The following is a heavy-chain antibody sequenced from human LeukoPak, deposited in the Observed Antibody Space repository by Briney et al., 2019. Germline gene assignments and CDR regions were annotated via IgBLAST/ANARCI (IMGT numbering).Heavy chain of an antibody. CDR2: IRYDGSNK. Sequence: PGGSLRLSCAASGFTFSSYGMHWVHQAPGKGLEWVAFIRYDGSNKYYADSVKGRFTISRDNSKNTLYLQMNSLRAEDTAVYYCAKDLGDYGEFDYWGQGTLVTVSS. CDR1: GFTFSSYG. V-gene: IGHV3-30*02. J-gene: IGHJ4*02. D-gene: IGHD4-17*01. CDR3: AKDLGDYGEFDY.